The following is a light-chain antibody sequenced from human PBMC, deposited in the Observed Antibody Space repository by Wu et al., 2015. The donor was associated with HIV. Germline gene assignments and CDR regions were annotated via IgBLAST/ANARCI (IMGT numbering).Light chain of an antibody. CDR3: QHYSSSPTMYT. J-gene: IGKJ2*01. V-gene: IGKV3-20*01. CDR1: QSVSSNY. CDR2: AAS. Sequence: EIVLTQSPDTLSLSPGERATLSCRASQSVSSNYLAWYQKKSGQAPRLLIYAASSRATGSPDRFSGSESGTDFTLTISRLEPEDFAVYYCQHYSSSPTMYTFGQGTNLEIK.